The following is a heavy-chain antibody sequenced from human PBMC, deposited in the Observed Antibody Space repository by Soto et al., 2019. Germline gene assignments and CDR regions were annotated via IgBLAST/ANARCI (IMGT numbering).Heavy chain of an antibody. CDR3: VRENYFDY. V-gene: IGHV3-7*01. CDR2: IKQDGSER. Sequence: EEQLVESGGGLVQPGGSLRLSCAGSGFTFRNYWMGWVRQAPGKRLEWVANIKQDGSERSYADSVKGRFTISRDNAKNSLYLQMSSLGAHDTAVYYCVRENYFDYWGQGILVIVSS. CDR1: GFTFRNYW. J-gene: IGHJ4*02.